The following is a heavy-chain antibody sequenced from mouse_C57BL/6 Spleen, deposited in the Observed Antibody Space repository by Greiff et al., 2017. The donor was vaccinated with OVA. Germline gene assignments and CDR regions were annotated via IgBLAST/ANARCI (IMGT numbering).Heavy chain of an antibody. J-gene: IGHJ2*01. V-gene: IGHV1-52*01. CDR1: GYTFTSYW. CDR3: TRDYYGSSPYYFDY. CDR2: IDPSDSET. Sequence: VQLQQPGAELMRPGSSVKLSCKASGYTFTSYWMHWVKQRPIQGLEWIGNIDPSDSETHYNQQFKDKATLTVDKSSSTAYMQRSSLTSEDSAVYYCTRDYYGSSPYYFDYWGQGTTLTVSS. D-gene: IGHD1-1*01.